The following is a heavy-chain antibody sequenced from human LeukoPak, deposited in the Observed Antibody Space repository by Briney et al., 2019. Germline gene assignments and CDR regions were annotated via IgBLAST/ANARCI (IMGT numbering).Heavy chain of an antibody. D-gene: IGHD5-18*01. CDR1: GFTFTTYW. J-gene: IGHJ6*02. CDR3: ARDAVDTANAV. CDR2: INSDGSIT. Sequence: PGGSLRLSCAASGFTFTTYWMHWVRQAPGKGLVWVSHINSDGSITSYADSVKDRFTISGDNAKNTLYLQMNSLRAEDTAVYYCARDAVDTANAVWGQGTTVTVSS. V-gene: IGHV3-74*01.